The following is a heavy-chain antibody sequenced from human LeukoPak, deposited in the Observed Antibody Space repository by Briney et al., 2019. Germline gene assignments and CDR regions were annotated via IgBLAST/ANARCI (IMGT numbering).Heavy chain of an antibody. V-gene: IGHV3-74*01. CDR3: ATKQWLAPPPDS. J-gene: IGHJ4*02. D-gene: IGHD6-19*01. CDR2: INTDGTVT. Sequence: GGSLRLSCAASVFTFSKYWMLWVRQAPGKGLESVSRINTDGTVTTYADSVKGRFPVSRDNADNTMFLQMNSVRDEDTAVYYCATKQWLAPPPDSWGQGTPVTVSS. CDR1: VFTFSKYW.